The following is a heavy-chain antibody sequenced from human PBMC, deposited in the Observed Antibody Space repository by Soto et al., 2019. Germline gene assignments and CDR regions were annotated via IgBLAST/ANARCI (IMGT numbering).Heavy chain of an antibody. CDR3: AKDLSIAASWVLDY. V-gene: IGHV3-9*01. CDR2: ISWNSGSI. D-gene: IGHD6-6*01. J-gene: IGHJ4*02. CDR1: GFTFDDYA. Sequence: ESVGGLVQPGRSLRLSCAASGFTFDDYAMHWVRQAPGKGLEWVSGISWNSGSIGYADSVKGRFTISRDNAKNSLYLQMNSLRAEDTALYYCAKDLSIAASWVLDYWGQGTLVTVSS.